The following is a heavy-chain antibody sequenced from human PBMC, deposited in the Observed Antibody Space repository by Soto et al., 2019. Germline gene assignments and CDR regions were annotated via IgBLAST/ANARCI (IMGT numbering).Heavy chain of an antibody. Sequence: ETLSLTCTVSGGSISSSSYYWGWIRQPPGKGLEWIGSIYYSGSTYYNPSLKSRVTISVDTSKDQFSLKLSSVTAADTAVYYCARGDVDGSGSYIAYWGQGTLVTVSS. J-gene: IGHJ4*02. CDR3: ARGDVDGSGSYIAY. CDR1: GGSISSSSYY. D-gene: IGHD3-10*01. CDR2: IYYSGST. V-gene: IGHV4-39*01.